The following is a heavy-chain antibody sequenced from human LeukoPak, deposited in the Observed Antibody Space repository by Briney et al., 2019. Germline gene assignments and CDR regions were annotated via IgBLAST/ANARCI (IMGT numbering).Heavy chain of an antibody. CDR3: ARDSSGNY. V-gene: IGHV3-7*01. J-gene: IGHJ4*02. CDR1: GFTFSSYW. CDR2: IKKDGSEK. Sequence: PAGSLRLSCAASGFTFSSYWMSWVRQAPGKGLEWVATIKKDGSEKYYLDSVKGRFTISRDNAKSSLYLQMNSLRGDDTAVYYCARDSSGNYWGQGTLVTVSP. D-gene: IGHD6-19*01.